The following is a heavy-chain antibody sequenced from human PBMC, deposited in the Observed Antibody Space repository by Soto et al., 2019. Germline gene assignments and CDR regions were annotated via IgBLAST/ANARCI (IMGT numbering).Heavy chain of an antibody. V-gene: IGHV3-48*02. D-gene: IGHD1-1*01. J-gene: IGHJ5*02. CDR1: GFTFSSYS. Sequence: EVQLVESGGGLVQPGGSLRLSGAASGFTFSSYSMNWVREAPGKGLEWVSYISSSSSTIYYADSVKGRFTISRDNAKNSLYLQMHSLRDEDTAVYYCASELAALTWFDPWGQGTLVTVSS. CDR3: ASELAALTWFDP. CDR2: ISSSSSTI.